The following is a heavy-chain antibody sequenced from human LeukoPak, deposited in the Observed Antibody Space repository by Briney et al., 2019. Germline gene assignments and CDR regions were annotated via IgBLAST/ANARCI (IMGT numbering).Heavy chain of an antibody. CDR3: AQGGSPGALDY. J-gene: IGHJ4*02. CDR2: INGDGSST. V-gene: IGHV3-74*01. Sequence: PGGSLRLSCVASGFTFSSYYMHWVRQVPGKGLVWVSCINGDGSSTKYADSVKGRFTISRDNAKNTLYLQVNSLRAEDTAVYYCAQGGSPGALDYWGRGTLVTVSS. D-gene: IGHD2-15*01. CDR1: GFTFSSYY.